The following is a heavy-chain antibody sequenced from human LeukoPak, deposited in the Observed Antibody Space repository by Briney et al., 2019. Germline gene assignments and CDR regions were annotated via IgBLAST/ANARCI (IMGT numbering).Heavy chain of an antibody. CDR2: ISYDGSNK. J-gene: IGHJ5*02. D-gene: IGHD3-3*01. Sequence: GRSLRLSCAASRFTFSSYAMHWVRQAPGKGLEWVAVISYDGSNKYYADSVKGRFTISRDNSKNTLYLQMNSLRSDDTAVYYCARAGAEYYDFWSGYFDPWGQGTLVTVSS. CDR3: ARAGAEYYDFWSGYFDP. V-gene: IGHV3-30-3*01. CDR1: RFTFSSYA.